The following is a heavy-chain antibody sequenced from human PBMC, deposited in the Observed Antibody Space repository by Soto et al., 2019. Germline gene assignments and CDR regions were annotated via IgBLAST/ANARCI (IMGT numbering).Heavy chain of an antibody. J-gene: IGHJ4*02. CDR2: IWHDGINK. D-gene: IGHD5-18*01. V-gene: IGHV3-33*01. CDR3: ARDWGRDEAMDL. Sequence: QVQLVESGGGVVQPGTSLRLSCAASGFSFSSYGMHWVRQVPGKGLEWVAVIWHDGINKDYADSVKGRFTVSRDNSKSTLYLQMTSLRAEDMAVYYCARDWGRDEAMDLWGPGTLVTVSS. CDR1: GFSFSSYG.